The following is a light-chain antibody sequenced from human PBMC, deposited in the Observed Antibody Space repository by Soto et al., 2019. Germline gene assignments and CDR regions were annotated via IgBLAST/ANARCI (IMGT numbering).Light chain of an antibody. V-gene: IGKV2-28*01. Sequence: DIVMTQSPLSLPVTPGEPASISCRSSQSLLYSNGYNYLDWYLQKPGQSPQLLIYLGSNRASGVPDRFSGSGSGTDFTLKISRVEAEDVGVYYCMQALQTPRTFGGGTRWIS. CDR1: QSLLYSNGYNY. CDR3: MQALQTPRT. CDR2: LGS. J-gene: IGKJ4*01.